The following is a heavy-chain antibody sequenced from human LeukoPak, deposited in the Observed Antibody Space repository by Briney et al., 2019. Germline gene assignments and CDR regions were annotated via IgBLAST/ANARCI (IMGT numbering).Heavy chain of an antibody. CDR1: GFTFSSYS. D-gene: IGHD6-13*01. Sequence: PGGSLRLSCAASGFTFSSYSMNWVRQAPGKGLEWVANIKQDGSEKYYVDSVKGRFTISRDNAKNSLYLQMNSLRAEDTAVYYCARGYSSSWYARWTDYWGQGTLVTVSS. J-gene: IGHJ4*02. CDR2: IKQDGSEK. CDR3: ARGYSSSWYARWTDY. V-gene: IGHV3-7*01.